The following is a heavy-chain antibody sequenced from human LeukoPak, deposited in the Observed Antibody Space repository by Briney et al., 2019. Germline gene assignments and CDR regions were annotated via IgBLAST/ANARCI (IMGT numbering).Heavy chain of an antibody. V-gene: IGHV3-30*02. D-gene: IGHD1-1*01. CDR2: IHNYETTE. J-gene: IGHJ4*02. CDR3: AKDDPTGTYV. CDR1: GFTFSSYA. Sequence: HPGGSLRLSCAASGFTFSSYAMHWVRQTPGKGLEWVTFIHNYETTEYYADSVKGRFTISRDNSKNTVYLQMNSLRVEDTAVYYCAKDDPTGTYVWGQGTLVTVSS.